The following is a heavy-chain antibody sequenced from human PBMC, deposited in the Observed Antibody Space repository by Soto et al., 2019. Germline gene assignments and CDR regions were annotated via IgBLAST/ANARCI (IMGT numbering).Heavy chain of an antibody. V-gene: IGHV1-69*05. D-gene: IGHD3-16*01. Sequence: QVQLVQSGAEVKKPGSSVKVSCKASGGTFSSYAISWLRQAPGQGLEWMGGIIPIFGTANYAQKFQGRDAITPAEGTSTAYMEMSSLRYEDTAVYYCARQTFAAWLNQSDYWGQGTLVTVSS. CDR3: ARQTFAAWLNQSDY. J-gene: IGHJ4*02. CDR1: GGTFSSYA. CDR2: IIPIFGTA.